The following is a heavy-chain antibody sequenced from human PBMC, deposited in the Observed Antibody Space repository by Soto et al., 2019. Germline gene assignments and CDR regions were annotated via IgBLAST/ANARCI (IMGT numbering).Heavy chain of an antibody. CDR3: ARPGYGLYFDY. D-gene: IGHD5-18*01. J-gene: IGHJ4*02. Sequence: EVQLVESGGGLVQPGGSLRLSCAASGFTFSSYAMHWVRQAPGKGLEYVSVISGNGDSTYYANSVKGRFTISRDNSKNTLYLQMGSLTAEDMAVYYCARPGYGLYFDYWGQGPLVTVSS. CDR1: GFTFSSYA. V-gene: IGHV3-64*01. CDR2: ISGNGDST.